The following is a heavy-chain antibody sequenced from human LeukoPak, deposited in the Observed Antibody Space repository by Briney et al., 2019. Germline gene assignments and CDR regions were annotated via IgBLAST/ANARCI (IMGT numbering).Heavy chain of an antibody. V-gene: IGHV1-18*01. CDR3: ARDPSWFGELHFDY. Sequence: ASVKVSCKASGYTFTSYGMSWVRQAPGQGLEWMGWISAYNGNTNYAQKLQGRVTMTTDTSTGTAYMELRSLRSGDTAEYYCARDPSWFGELHFDYWGQGTLVTVSS. J-gene: IGHJ4*02. D-gene: IGHD3-10*01. CDR2: ISAYNGNT. CDR1: GYTFTSYG.